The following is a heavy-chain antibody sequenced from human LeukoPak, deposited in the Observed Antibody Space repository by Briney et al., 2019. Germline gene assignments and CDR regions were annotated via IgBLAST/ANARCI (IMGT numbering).Heavy chain of an antibody. D-gene: IGHD3-10*01. Sequence: GGSLRLSCAASGFTFDDYVMHWVRQVPGKGLEWVSLISGDGGSTYYADSVKGRFTISRDNSENSLFLQMNSLRTEDTAFYYCPKANREEVRTFDYWGQGTLVSVSS. V-gene: IGHV3-43*02. CDR3: PKANREEVRTFDY. CDR1: GFTFDDYV. J-gene: IGHJ4*02. CDR2: ISGDGGST.